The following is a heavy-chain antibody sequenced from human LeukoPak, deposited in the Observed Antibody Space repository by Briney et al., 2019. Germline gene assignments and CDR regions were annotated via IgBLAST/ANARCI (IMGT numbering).Heavy chain of an antibody. J-gene: IGHJ3*02. CDR1: GFTVSGDY. Sequence: SGGSLRLSCAASGFTVSGDYMTWVRQAPGKGLEWVSLIYSDGGTYYADSVKGRFTISRDNSKNTLYLQMNSLRAEDTAVYYCTRGQFADAFDIWGQGTMVTVSS. V-gene: IGHV3-53*01. D-gene: IGHD3-16*01. CDR3: TRGQFADAFDI. CDR2: IYSDGGT.